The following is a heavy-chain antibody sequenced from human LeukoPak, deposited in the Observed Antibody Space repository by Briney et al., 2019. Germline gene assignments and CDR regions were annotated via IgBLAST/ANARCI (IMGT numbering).Heavy chain of an antibody. J-gene: IGHJ4*02. CDR2: FGTRSTSV. D-gene: IGHD3-22*01. CDR3: AREVSEGFDF. Sequence: GGSLRLSCTASGFTFSGYSMNWIRQAPGKGLEWVSSFGTRSTSVYHAGSVKGRSAISRDNAKNSLYLQMNSLGAEDTALYYCAREVSEGFDFWGQGTLVTVSS. CDR1: GFTFSGYS. V-gene: IGHV3-21*01.